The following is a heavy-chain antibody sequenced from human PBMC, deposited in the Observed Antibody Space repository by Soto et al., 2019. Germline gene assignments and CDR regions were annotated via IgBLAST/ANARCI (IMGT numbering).Heavy chain of an antibody. CDR1: GYTFTGYY. D-gene: IGHD2-2*01. J-gene: IGHJ3*02. CDR3: AREVMSAAAQPADAFDI. Sequence: ASVKVSCKASGYTFTGYYMHWVRQAPGQGLEWMGWINPNSGGTNYVQKFQGWVTMTRDTSISTAYMELSRLRSDDTAVYYCAREVMSAAAQPADAFDIWGQGTMVTVSS. CDR2: INPNSGGT. V-gene: IGHV1-2*04.